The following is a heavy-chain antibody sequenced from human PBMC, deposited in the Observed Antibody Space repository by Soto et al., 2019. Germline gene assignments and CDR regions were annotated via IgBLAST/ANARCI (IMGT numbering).Heavy chain of an antibody. J-gene: IGHJ5*02. CDR2: MNPNSGNT. V-gene: IGHV1-8*01. CDR1: GYTFTSYD. D-gene: IGHD6-6*01. Sequence: QVQLVQSGAEVKKPGASVKVSCKASGYTFTSYDINWVRQATGQGLEWMGWMNPNSGNTGYAQKFQGRVTMTRNTSMSTAYMELSSLRSEDTAVYYCARVPRDVAARKKSAFDPWGQGTLVTVSS. CDR3: ARVPRDVAARKKSAFDP.